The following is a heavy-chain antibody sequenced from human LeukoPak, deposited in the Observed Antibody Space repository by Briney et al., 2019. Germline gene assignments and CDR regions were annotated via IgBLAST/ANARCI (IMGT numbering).Heavy chain of an antibody. CDR3: ARKAGLYSTTGLGFAFDI. J-gene: IGHJ3*02. CDR2: INPSGGST. V-gene: IGHV1-46*01. Sequence: ASVKVSCKASGYTFTSYYMHWVRQAPGQAREWMGIINPSGGSTSYAQKFQGRVTMTRDTSTSTVYMELSSLRSEDTAVYYCARKAGLYSTTGLGFAFDIWGQGTMVTVSS. CDR1: GYTFTSYY. D-gene: IGHD3-16*01.